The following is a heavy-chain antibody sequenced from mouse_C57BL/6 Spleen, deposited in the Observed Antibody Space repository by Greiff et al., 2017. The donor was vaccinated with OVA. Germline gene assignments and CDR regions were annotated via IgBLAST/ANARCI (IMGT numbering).Heavy chain of an antibody. D-gene: IGHD4-1*01. V-gene: IGHV1-64*01. J-gene: IGHJ2*01. Sequence: QVQLQQPGAELVKPGASVKLSCKASGYTFTSYWMHWVKQRPGQGLEWIGMIHPNSGSTNYNEKFKSKATLTVDKSSSTAYMQLSSLTSEDSAVYYCARISLLTGTSDYWGKGTTLTVAS. CDR1: GYTFTSYW. CDR3: ARISLLTGTSDY. CDR2: IHPNSGST.